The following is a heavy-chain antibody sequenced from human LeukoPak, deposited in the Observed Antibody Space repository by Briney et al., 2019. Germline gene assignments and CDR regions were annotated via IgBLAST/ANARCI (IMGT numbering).Heavy chain of an antibody. CDR3: ARDVGNYFDF. CDR1: GFTVSSYY. D-gene: IGHD1-26*01. V-gene: IGHV3-53*01. J-gene: IGHJ4*02. Sequence: GGSLRLSCAASGFTVSSYYMSWVGQAAGEGLEWVSVIYSGGTTFYADSVKGRFTLSRDNSKNTLYLQMNSLRAEDTAVYYCARDVGNYFDFWGQGTLVTVSS. CDR2: IYSGGTT.